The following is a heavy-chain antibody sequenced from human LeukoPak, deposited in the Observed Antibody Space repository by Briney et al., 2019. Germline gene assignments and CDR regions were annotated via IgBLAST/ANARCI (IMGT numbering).Heavy chain of an antibody. J-gene: IGHJ4*02. D-gene: IGHD2-15*01. CDR1: GGSISSSSYY. CDR3: ASSVYAHRCSGGSCPFDY. V-gene: IGHV4-39*07. CDR2: IYYSGST. Sequence: SETLSLTCTVSGGSISSSSYYWGWIRQPPGKGLEWIGSIYYSGSTYYNPSLKSRVTISVDTSKNQFSLKLSSVTAADTAVYYCASSVYAHRCSGGSCPFDYWGQGTLVTVSS.